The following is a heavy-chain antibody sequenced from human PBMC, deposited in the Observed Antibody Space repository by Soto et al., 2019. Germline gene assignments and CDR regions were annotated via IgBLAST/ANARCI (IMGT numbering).Heavy chain of an antibody. D-gene: IGHD3-9*01. J-gene: IGHJ5*02. V-gene: IGHV5-51*01. Sequence: GESLKISCKGSGYSFTSYWIGWVRQMPGKGLEWMGIIYPGDSDTRYSPSFQGQVTISADKSISTAYLQWSSLKASDTAMFYCARQLRYFDYIHNLLDPWVQGTLVTVSS. CDR2: IYPGDSDT. CDR3: ARQLRYFDYIHNLLDP. CDR1: GYSFTSYW.